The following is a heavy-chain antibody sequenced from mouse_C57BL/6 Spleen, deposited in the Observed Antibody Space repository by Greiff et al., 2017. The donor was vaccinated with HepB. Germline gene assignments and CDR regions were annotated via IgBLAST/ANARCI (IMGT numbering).Heavy chain of an antibody. J-gene: IGHJ4*01. Sequence: VQLQQPGAELVKPGASVKLSCKASGYTFTSYWMHWVKQRPGQGLEWIGMIHPNSGSTNYNEKFKSKATLTVDKSSSTAYMQLSSLTSEDSAVYYCARGDGTGDAMDYWGQGTSVTVSS. D-gene: IGHD4-1*01. V-gene: IGHV1-64*01. CDR3: ARGDGTGDAMDY. CDR2: IHPNSGST. CDR1: GYTFTSYW.